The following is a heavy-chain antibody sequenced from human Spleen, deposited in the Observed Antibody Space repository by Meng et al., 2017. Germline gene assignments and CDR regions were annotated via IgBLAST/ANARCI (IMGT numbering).Heavy chain of an antibody. CDR1: GDTLIELS. Sequence: ASVMVSCKVSGDTLIELSIHRVRQAPGKGREGMGSFDPEEGETVYAEKFQDRLIMTEDTTTDTAYMELISLRYEDTAVFYCATNSHEIAPNDAFYIWGQGTMVTVSS. V-gene: IGHV1-24*01. D-gene: IGHD5-24*01. CDR2: FDPEEGET. J-gene: IGHJ3*02. CDR3: ATNSHEIAPNDAFYI.